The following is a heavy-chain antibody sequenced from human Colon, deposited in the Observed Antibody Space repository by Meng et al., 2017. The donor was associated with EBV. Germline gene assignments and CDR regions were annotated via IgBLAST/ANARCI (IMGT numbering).Heavy chain of an antibody. CDR2: IHHSGSA. CDR3: ASFDHIPRRNYFDY. Sequence: QVALQESGPGVVEPSQTLSLTCTVSGGSMSSGNYYWSWIRQPPGKGLEWIGYIHHSGSAYYNPSLKSRVSISVDTSKNQFSLNLNSMTAADTAVYYCASFDHIPRRNYFDYWGQGTLVTVSS. J-gene: IGHJ4*02. CDR1: GGSMSSGNYY. V-gene: IGHV4-30-4*01. D-gene: IGHD2-21*01.